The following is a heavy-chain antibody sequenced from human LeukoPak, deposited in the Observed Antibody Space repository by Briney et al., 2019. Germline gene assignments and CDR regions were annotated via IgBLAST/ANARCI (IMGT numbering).Heavy chain of an antibody. V-gene: IGHV4-38-2*02. D-gene: IGHD4-17*01. CDR2: IYHSGST. CDR1: GYSISSGYY. CDR3: ARSGTVTGLDY. Sequence: PSETLSLTCTVSGYSISSGYYWGWIRQPPGKGLEWIGSIYHSGSTYYNPSLKSRVTISVDTSKNQFSLKLSSVTAADTAVYYCARSGTVTGLDYWGQGTLVTVSS. J-gene: IGHJ4*02.